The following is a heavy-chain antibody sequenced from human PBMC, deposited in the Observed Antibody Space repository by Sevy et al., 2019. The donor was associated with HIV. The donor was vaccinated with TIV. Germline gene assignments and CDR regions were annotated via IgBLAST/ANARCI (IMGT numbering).Heavy chain of an antibody. Sequence: GGSLRLSCAASGFTFSSYAMSWVRQAPGKGLEWVSAISGSGGSTYYADSVKGRFTISRDNSKNTLYLQMNSLRAEDTAVYYCAKHDSSGYYYFDYWGQRTLVTVSS. J-gene: IGHJ4*02. D-gene: IGHD3-22*01. CDR3: AKHDSSGYYYFDY. CDR2: ISGSGGST. CDR1: GFTFSSYA. V-gene: IGHV3-23*01.